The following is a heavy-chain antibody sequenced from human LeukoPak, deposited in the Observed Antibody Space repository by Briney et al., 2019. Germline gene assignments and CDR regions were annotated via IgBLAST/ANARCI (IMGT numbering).Heavy chain of an antibody. CDR1: GGSFSGYY. CDR2: INHSGST. Sequence: SETLSLTCAVYGGSFSGYYWSWIRQPPGKGLEWIGEINHSGSTNYNPSLKSRVTISVDTSKNQFSLKLSSVTAADTAVYYCARHQYYDILTGYYNGGFDYWGQGTLVTVSS. J-gene: IGHJ4*02. V-gene: IGHV4-34*01. CDR3: ARHQYYDILTGYYNGGFDY. D-gene: IGHD3-9*01.